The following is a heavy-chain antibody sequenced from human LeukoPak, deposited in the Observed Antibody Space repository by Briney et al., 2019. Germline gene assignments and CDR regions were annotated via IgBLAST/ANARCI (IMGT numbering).Heavy chain of an antibody. J-gene: IGHJ1*01. Sequence: ASVKVSCKASGYTFTSYYMHWVRQAPGQGLEWMGWINPNSGGTNYAQKFQGRVTMTRDTSISTAYMELSRLRSDDTAVYYCAITSYYDDSSGYHRAGYFQHWGQGTLVTVSS. CDR3: AITSYYDDSSGYHRAGYFQH. D-gene: IGHD3-22*01. CDR1: GYTFTSYY. V-gene: IGHV1-2*02. CDR2: INPNSGGT.